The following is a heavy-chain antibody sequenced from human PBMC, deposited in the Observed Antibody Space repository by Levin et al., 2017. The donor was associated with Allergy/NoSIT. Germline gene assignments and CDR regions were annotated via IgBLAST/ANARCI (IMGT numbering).Heavy chain of an antibody. D-gene: IGHD5-12*01. Sequence: ASVKVSCKASGYTFTGYYMHWVRQAPGQGLEWMGWINPNSGGTNYAQKFQGRVTMTRDTSISTAYMELSRLRSDDTAVYYCARDNYSGYDFPLNWFDPWGQGTLVTVSS. CDR2: INPNSGGT. CDR3: ARDNYSGYDFPLNWFDP. J-gene: IGHJ5*02. V-gene: IGHV1-2*02. CDR1: GYTFTGYY.